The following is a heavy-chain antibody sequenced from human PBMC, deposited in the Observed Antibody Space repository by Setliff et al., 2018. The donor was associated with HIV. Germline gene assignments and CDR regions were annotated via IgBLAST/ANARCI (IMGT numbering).Heavy chain of an antibody. D-gene: IGHD4-17*01. V-gene: IGHV3-23*01. Sequence: GGSLRLSCAASGFSFTNYGMTWVRQAPGKGLEWVSGIRDSGVSVYYADSVMGRFTISRDNSKNTLYLQMNSLRDEDTAVYYCTSRTRTDPGRFDNWGQGTLVTVSS. CDR1: GFSFTNYG. J-gene: IGHJ4*02. CDR2: IRDSGVSV. CDR3: TSRTRTDPGRFDN.